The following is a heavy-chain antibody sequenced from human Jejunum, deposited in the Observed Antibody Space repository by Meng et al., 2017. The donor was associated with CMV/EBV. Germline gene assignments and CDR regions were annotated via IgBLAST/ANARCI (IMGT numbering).Heavy chain of an antibody. CDR3: ARMNNTSLESWVDH. CDR2: NSIHNGNT. V-gene: IGHV1-18*01. Sequence: SCAGGTTTSAAVMVSSCASGDTSDNYCIISAPHQPAQELEWWVWNSIHNGNTNYTQSLQGRVTISVHTSKNQASLELTALRSADTAVYYCARMNNTSLESWVDHWGQGTLVTVSS. CDR1: GDTSDNYC. D-gene: IGHD3-3*01. J-gene: IGHJ5*02.